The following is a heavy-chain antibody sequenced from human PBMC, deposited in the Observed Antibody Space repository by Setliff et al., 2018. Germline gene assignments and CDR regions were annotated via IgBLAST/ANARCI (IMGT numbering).Heavy chain of an antibody. J-gene: IGHJ6*03. CDR1: GGTFSNIG. Sequence: GASVKVSCKASGGTFSNIGISWVRHAPGQGLEWMGGIIPLFGTTNYAQEFQGRVTITTDESTNTAYMELSSLRSEDTAMYYCAREKVVVVSATSYHYYMDVWGKGTTVTVSS. D-gene: IGHD2-15*01. V-gene: IGHV1-69*05. CDR3: AREKVVVVSATSYHYYMDV. CDR2: IIPLFGTT.